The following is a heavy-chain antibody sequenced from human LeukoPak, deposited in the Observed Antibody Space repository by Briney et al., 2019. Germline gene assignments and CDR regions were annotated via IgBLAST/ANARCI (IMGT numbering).Heavy chain of an antibody. J-gene: IGHJ6*03. Sequence: GESLRLSCVASRFTFTDYWMTWVRQAPGKGLERVANINKHGGEEYYMESVKGRFTISRDNAKNSLYLQMNSLTVEDTAVYYCARLFKGSYSDYMDVWGKGTTVTISS. CDR1: RFTFTDYW. V-gene: IGHV3-7*01. D-gene: IGHD3-10*01. CDR2: INKHGGEE. CDR3: ARLFKGSYSDYMDV.